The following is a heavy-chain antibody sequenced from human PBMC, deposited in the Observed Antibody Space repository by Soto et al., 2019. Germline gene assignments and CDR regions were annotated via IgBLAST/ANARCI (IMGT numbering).Heavy chain of an antibody. CDR3: AKKVNSGSGSQYFDY. V-gene: IGHV3-23*01. J-gene: IGHJ4*02. CDR1: GFTFSSYS. CDR2: FRAGGDDGTT. Sequence: GGSLRLSCVASGFTFSSYSMSWVRQAPGKGLEWVSGFRAGGDDGTTYYADSVKGRFTISRDHSKNTLFLQMNSLRAEDTAIYYCAKKVNSGSGSQYFDYFGQGTLVTVSS. D-gene: IGHD3-10*01.